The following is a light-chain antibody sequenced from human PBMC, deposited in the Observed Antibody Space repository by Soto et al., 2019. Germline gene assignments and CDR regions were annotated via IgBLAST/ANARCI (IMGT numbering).Light chain of an antibody. CDR3: QQYNSWPWT. CDR2: GAS. J-gene: IGKJ1*01. Sequence: EIGMTQSPATLSLSPGERATLACRASRSVATNLAWYQQTPGQAPRLLIYGASTRATALPPRFSASGSGTEFTLTISSLQSEDSAVYYCQQYNSWPWTFGQGTKVDI. CDR1: RSVATN. V-gene: IGKV3-15*01.